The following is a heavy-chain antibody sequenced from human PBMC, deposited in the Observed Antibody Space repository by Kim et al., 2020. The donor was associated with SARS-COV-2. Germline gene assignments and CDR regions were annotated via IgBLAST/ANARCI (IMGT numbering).Heavy chain of an antibody. CDR2: IDPSDSYT. D-gene: IGHD3-9*01. Sequence: GESLKISCKGSGYSFTSYWISWVRQMPGKGLEWMGRIDPSDSYTNYSPSFQGHVTISADKSISTAYLQWSSLKASDTAMYYCARHEAYYDILTGYCFDYWGQGTLVTVSS. CDR1: GYSFTSYW. V-gene: IGHV5-10-1*01. J-gene: IGHJ4*02. CDR3: ARHEAYYDILTGYCFDY.